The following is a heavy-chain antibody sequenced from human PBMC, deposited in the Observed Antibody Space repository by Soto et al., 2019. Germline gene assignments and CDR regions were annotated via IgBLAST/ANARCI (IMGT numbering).Heavy chain of an antibody. CDR1: GGTFSSYA. D-gene: IGHD3-22*01. Sequence: QVQLVQSGAEVKKPGSSVKVSCKASGGTFSSYAISWVRQAPGQGLEWMGGIIPIFGTANYAQKFQGRVTITADESTSTAYMELSSLRSEDTAVYYCANSTYYYDSSGSWFDPWGQGTRVTVSS. V-gene: IGHV1-69*01. CDR2: IIPIFGTA. J-gene: IGHJ5*02. CDR3: ANSTYYYDSSGSWFDP.